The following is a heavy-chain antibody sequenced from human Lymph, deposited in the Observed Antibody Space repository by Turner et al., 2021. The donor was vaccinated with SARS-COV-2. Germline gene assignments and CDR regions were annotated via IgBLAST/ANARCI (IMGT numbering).Heavy chain of an antibody. Sequence: QVQRVQSGAAVRKPGSSVQVSCKASGGTFSSSAISWVRQAPGQGLEWMGGVIPIFGTANHAQRFQGRVTITADESTSTAYMELRSLRSEDTAVYYCARGAAYCSGGSRYRKGFDYWGQGTPVTVSS. CDR1: GGTFSSSA. J-gene: IGHJ4*02. CDR2: VIPIFGTA. CDR3: ARGAAYCSGGSRYRKGFDY. D-gene: IGHD2-15*01. V-gene: IGHV1-69*01.